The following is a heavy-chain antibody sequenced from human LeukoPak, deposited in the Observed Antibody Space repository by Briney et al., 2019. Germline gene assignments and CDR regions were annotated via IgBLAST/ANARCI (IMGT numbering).Heavy chain of an antibody. D-gene: IGHD6-13*01. CDR2: INPNSGGT. CDR3: ARDLDSVAAADY. J-gene: IGHJ4*02. V-gene: IGHV1-2*06. CDR1: GYTFTGYY. Sequence: ASVKVSCKASGYTFTGYYMHWVQQAPGQGLEWMGRINPNSGGTNYAQKFQGRVTMTRDTSISTAYMELSRLRSDDTAVYYCARDLDSVAAADYWGQGTLVTVSS.